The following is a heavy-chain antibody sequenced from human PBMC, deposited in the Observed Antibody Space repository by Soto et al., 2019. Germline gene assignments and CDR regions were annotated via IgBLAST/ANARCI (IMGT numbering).Heavy chain of an antibody. CDR1: GFTFSSYD. D-gene: IGHD2-2*01. Sequence: EVQLVESGGGLVQPGGSLRLSCAASGFTFSSYDMHWVRQATGKGLEWVSAIGTAGDTYYPGSVKGRFTISRENAKNSLFLQMNSPRAGDTAVYCCAREIKSTYHGYYYYYYMDVWGKGTTVTVSS. V-gene: IGHV3-13*01. CDR2: IGTAGDT. CDR3: AREIKSTYHGYYYYYYMDV. J-gene: IGHJ6*03.